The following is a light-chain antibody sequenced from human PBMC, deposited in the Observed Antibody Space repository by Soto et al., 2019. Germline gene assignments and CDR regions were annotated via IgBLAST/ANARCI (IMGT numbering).Light chain of an antibody. V-gene: IGLV2-14*02. J-gene: IGLJ1*01. CDR2: QGY. CDR3: SSYTSSSTLFV. Sequence: QSALTQPASVSGSPGQSITISCTGTSSDVGKYNLVSWYQQHPGKAPKAMILQGYKRPSGVSNRFSGSKFGNTASLTISGLQAEDEADYYCSSYTSSSTLFVFGTGTKVTVL. CDR1: SSDVGKYNL.